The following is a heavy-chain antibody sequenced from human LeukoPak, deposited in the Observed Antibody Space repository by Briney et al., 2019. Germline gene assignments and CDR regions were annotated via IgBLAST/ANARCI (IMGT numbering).Heavy chain of an antibody. J-gene: IGHJ4*02. CDR2: IYYSGST. V-gene: IGHV4-38-2*01. CDR3: ARHASVDGNWPRPLDY. Sequence: PSETLSLTYAVSGSSISSNYYRGWIRQAPGKGLEWNGNIYYSGSTYYKPSLKTRVTISVDTSKNQFPLKLTSVTAADTAVYYCARHASVDGNWPRPLDYWGQGSLVTVSS. D-gene: IGHD6-19*01. CDR1: GSSISSNYY.